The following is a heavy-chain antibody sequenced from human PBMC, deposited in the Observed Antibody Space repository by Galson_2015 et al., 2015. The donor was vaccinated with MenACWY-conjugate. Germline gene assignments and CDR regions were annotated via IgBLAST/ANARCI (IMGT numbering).Heavy chain of an antibody. J-gene: IGHJ4*02. CDR2: IQSKNYGANT. CDR1: GFAFGGYL. D-gene: IGHD2-15*01. V-gene: IGHV3-49*03. Sequence: SLRLSCAPSGFAFGGYLMGWFRQAPGKGLEWVGYIQSKNYGANTQYAASVKDRFSISRDDSRSIAYLEMNSLKTEDTALYYCTRADHRYCSSTNCPFDHWGQGTLVPVSS. CDR3: TRADHRYCSSTNCPFDH.